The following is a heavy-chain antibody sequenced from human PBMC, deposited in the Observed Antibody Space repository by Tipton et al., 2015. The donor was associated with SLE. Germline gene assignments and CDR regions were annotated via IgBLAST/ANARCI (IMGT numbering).Heavy chain of an antibody. CDR1: GFTFSNYS. CDR2: ISSSSGYM. CDR3: AKGYGMDV. V-gene: IGHV3-21*01. J-gene: IGHJ6*02. Sequence: SLRLSCAASGFTFSNYSMNWVRQAPGKGLEWVSSISSSSGYMYYADSVKGRFTISRDNAKNSLYLQMNSLRAEDTAVYYCAKGYGMDVWGQGISVIVSS.